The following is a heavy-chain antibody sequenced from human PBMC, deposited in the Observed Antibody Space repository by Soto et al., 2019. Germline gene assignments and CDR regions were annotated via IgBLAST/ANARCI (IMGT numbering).Heavy chain of an antibody. Sequence: GGSLRLSCAAYGFTFRTYAMNWVRQAPGKGLEWVSTISGSGSSTYYADSVRGRFTISRDNSKNTLSLQMNSLRADDTAVYYCAKISDSTTCYKTVDYWGQGTLVTVSS. J-gene: IGHJ4*02. CDR1: GFTFRTYA. D-gene: IGHD2-2*01. V-gene: IGHV3-23*01. CDR3: AKISDSTTCYKTVDY. CDR2: ISGSGSST.